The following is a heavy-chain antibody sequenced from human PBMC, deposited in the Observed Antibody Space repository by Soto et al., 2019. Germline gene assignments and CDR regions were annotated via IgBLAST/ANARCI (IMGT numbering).Heavy chain of an antibody. J-gene: IGHJ4*02. D-gene: IGHD7-27*01. V-gene: IGHV4-61*01. Sequence: SVTLSRTDSVCGGSVRAGSYHWSWMRQPPGKGLEWIGFIPNNGSPDYNPSLKSRVVVSIDRSKNQFSLKVNSVTAADTAVYFCARIGWGGDSWGQGTLVTVSS. CDR1: GGSVRAGSYH. CDR2: IPNNGSP. CDR3: ARIGWGGDS.